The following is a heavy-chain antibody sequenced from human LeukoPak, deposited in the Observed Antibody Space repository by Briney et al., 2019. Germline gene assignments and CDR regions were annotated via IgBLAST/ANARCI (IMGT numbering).Heavy chain of an antibody. V-gene: IGHV5-51*01. CDR1: GYSFTTYW. Sequence: GESLKISRKGSGYSFTTYWLGWVRQMPGKGLEWMGIIHPGGSDIRYSPSFQGQVTISADRSIGTAYLQWSSLKASDTAMYYCARQGGVAVGGAFNYWAREPWSPSPQ. CDR2: IHPGGSDI. J-gene: IGHJ4*02. D-gene: IGHD6-13*01. CDR3: ARQGGVAVGGAFNY.